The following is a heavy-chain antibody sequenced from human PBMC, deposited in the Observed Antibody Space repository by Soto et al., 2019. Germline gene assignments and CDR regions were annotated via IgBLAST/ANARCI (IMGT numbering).Heavy chain of an antibody. CDR1: GCKFSSYV. J-gene: IGHJ4*02. CDR3: ARIWHRDGYCADY. V-gene: IGHV3-48*04. Sequence: GGSLRLSCVASGCKFSSYVLTWVRQAPGKGLEWVSYISSSGSTIYYADSVKGRFTISSDDAKNSLYLQMNSLRAEDTAVYYCARIWHRDGYCADYWGQGTLVTVSS. CDR2: ISSSGSTI. D-gene: IGHD5-12*01.